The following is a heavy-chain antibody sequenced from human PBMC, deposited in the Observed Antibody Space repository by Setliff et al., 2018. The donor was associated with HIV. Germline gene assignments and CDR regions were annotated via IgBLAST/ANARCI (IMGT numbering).Heavy chain of an antibody. V-gene: IGHV1-69*10. CDR2: ILPFLGMG. J-gene: IGHJ6*02. D-gene: IGHD6-19*01. Sequence: SVKVSCKTSGGTFRTSVISWVRQAPGQGLEWVGGILPFLGMGDFAQKFQGRVTITADESTSTAYMELSSLRFEDTAVYFCARVAHSSSYHYYGMDVWGQGTTVTVSS. CDR1: GGTFRTSV. CDR3: ARVAHSSSYHYYGMDV.